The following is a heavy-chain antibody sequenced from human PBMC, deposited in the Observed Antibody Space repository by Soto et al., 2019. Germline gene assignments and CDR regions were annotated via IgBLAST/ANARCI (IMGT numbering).Heavy chain of an antibody. CDR2: ISSSSSTI. D-gene: IGHD4-17*01. J-gene: IGHJ4*02. V-gene: IGHV3-48*01. CDR3: ARVDTVTLPLPDY. CDR1: GFTFSSYS. Sequence: EVQLVESGGGLVQPGGSLRLSCAASGFTFSSYSMNWVRQAPGKGLEWVSYISSSSSTIYYADSVKGRFTISRDNANNSLYLQFNSLRAEDTAVYYCARVDTVTLPLPDYWGQGTLVTVSS.